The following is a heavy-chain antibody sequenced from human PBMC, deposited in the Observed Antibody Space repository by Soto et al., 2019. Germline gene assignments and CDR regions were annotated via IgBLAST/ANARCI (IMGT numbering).Heavy chain of an antibody. D-gene: IGHD4-17*01. CDR2: ILGSGGT. CDR1: AFTYPKYA. J-gene: IGHJ4*02. CDR3: AKDAVYGDGLWLPES. V-gene: IGHV3-23*01. Sequence: SLRVSFAAAAFTYPKYAMMFIRQAPGKGLEWISGILGSGGTYHADSVMGRFTISKDNSRNTLYLQMNSLRAEDTAVYYCAKDAVYGDGLWLPESWGQGTLVTVSS.